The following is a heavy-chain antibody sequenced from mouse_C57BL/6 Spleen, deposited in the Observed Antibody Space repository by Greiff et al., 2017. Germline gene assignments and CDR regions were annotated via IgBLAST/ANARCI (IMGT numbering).Heavy chain of an antibody. CDR1: GYTFTDYY. V-gene: IGHV1-75*01. J-gene: IGHJ2*01. CDR3: ARRYDYDQYYFDY. Sequence: VKLVESGPELVKPGASVKISCKASGYTFTDYYINWVKQRPGQGLEWIGWIFPGSGSTYYNEKFKGKATLTVDKSSSTAYMLLSSLTSEDSAVYFCARRYDYDQYYFDYWGQGTTLTVSS. D-gene: IGHD2-4*01. CDR2: IFPGSGST.